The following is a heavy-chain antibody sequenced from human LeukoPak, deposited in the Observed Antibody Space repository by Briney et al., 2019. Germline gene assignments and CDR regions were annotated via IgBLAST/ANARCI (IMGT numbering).Heavy chain of an antibody. Sequence: SETLSLTCTVSGGSISSYYWSWIRQPPGKGPEWIGYISYGGKADYNPSLKSRVAISADTPKNQFSLKLSSTTAADTAVYYCARAPVATPSEFDYWGQGTLVTVSS. D-gene: IGHD5-12*01. CDR1: GGSISSYY. CDR2: ISYGGKA. V-gene: IGHV4-59*12. CDR3: ARAPVATPSEFDY. J-gene: IGHJ4*02.